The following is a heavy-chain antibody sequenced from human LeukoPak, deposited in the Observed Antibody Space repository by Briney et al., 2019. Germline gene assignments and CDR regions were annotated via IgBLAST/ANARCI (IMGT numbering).Heavy chain of an antibody. V-gene: IGHV1-69*05. CDR2: IIPIFGTA. J-gene: IGHJ4*02. D-gene: IGHD6-19*01. CDR1: GGTFSSYA. Sequence: ASVEVSCKASGGTFSSYAISWVRQAPGQGLEWMGRIIPIFGTANYAQKFQGRVTITTDESTSTAYMELSSLRSEDTAVYYCARGESKDSGWYEYWGQGTLATVSS. CDR3: ARGESKDSGWYEY.